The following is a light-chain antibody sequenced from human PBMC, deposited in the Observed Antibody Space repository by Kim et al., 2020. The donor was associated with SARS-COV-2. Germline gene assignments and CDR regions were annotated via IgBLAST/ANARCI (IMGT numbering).Light chain of an antibody. Sequence: QSALIQPPSAAGSPGQSVTISCTGVSTDIHYYKYVSWYQHHPAKAPKLIIYEVNRRPSGVPDRFSGSKSGNTASLTVSGLQTEDEADYYCSSYAGNNSCVFGTGTKVTVL. CDR1: STDIHYYKY. V-gene: IGLV2-8*01. CDR3: SSYAGNNSCV. CDR2: EVN. J-gene: IGLJ1*01.